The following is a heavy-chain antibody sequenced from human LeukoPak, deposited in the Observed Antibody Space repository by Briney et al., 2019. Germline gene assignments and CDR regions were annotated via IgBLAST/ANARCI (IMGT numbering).Heavy chain of an antibody. D-gene: IGHD2-2*01. CDR3: AKRGGHCRPTSCSHFDL. V-gene: IGHV3-30-3*02. J-gene: IGHJ4*02. CDR2: ISSDGDNK. Sequence: GRSLKLSCAASGFIFSNYALHWVRQAPGKGLEWVAAISSDGDNKFYADSVKGRFSTSRDNPKNTLYLQMNSLKAEDTAVYFCAKRGGHCRPTSCSHFDLWGLGTLGIVSS. CDR1: GFIFSNYA.